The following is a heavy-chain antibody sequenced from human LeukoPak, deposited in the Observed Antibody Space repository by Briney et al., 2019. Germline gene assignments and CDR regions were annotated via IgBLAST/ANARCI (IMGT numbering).Heavy chain of an antibody. D-gene: IGHD5-12*01. CDR1: GFTFSSYG. Sequence: GGSLRLSCAASGFTFSSYGMHWVRQVPGKGLEWVAVISYDGSNKYYADSVKGRFTISRDNSKNTLYLQMNSLRAEDTAVYYCAKDGGYSGYDPKVSLDYWGQGTLVTVSS. V-gene: IGHV3-30*18. CDR3: AKDGGYSGYDPKVSLDY. J-gene: IGHJ4*02. CDR2: ISYDGSNK.